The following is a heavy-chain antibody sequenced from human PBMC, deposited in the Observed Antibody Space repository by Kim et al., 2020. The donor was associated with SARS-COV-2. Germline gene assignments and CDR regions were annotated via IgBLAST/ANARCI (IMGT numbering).Heavy chain of an antibody. Sequence: GGSLRLSCVASGFTFSSYEMNWVRQAPGKGLEWVSYISSSGSTIYYADSVKGRFTISRDNAKNSLYLQMNSLRAEDTAVYYCARPHSSSWYPFDYWGQGTLVTVSS. D-gene: IGHD6-13*01. CDR3: ARPHSSSWYPFDY. V-gene: IGHV3-48*03. J-gene: IGHJ4*02. CDR2: ISSSGSTI. CDR1: GFTFSSYE.